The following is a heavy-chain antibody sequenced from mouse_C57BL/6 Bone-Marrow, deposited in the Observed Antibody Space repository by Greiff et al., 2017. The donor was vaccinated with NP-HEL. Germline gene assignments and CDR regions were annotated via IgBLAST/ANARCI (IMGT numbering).Heavy chain of an antibody. J-gene: IGHJ4*01. CDR1: GYTFTSYW. D-gene: IGHD1-1*01. CDR2: INPSSGYT. Sequence: QVQLQQSGAELAKPGASVKLSCKASGYTFTSYWMPWVKQRPGQGLEWIGYINPSSGYTKYNQKFKDKATLTEDKSSSTAYMQMSSLTYDDSSVYYCANYNVCSYDYAMDYWGQGTSVTVSS. V-gene: IGHV1-7*01. CDR3: ANYNVCSYDYAMDY.